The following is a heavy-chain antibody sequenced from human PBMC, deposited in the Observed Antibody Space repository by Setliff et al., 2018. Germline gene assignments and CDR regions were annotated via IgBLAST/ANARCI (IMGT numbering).Heavy chain of an antibody. D-gene: IGHD3-10*01. CDR1: GHSISSRYY. J-gene: IGHJ4*02. CDR2: IYHSGSA. V-gene: IGHV4-38-2*02. CDR3: ARLRPERGSGTPDY. Sequence: KASETLSLTCTVSGHSISSRYYWGWIRQPPGKGLAWIGSIYHSGSAYYNPSLKSRVTISVDMSKNQFSLKLSSVTAADTAVYYCARLRPERGSGTPDYWGQGTLVTVSS.